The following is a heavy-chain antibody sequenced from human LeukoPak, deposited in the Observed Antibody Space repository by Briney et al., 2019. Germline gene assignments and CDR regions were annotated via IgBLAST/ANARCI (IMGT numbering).Heavy chain of an antibody. Sequence: PGGSLRLSCAASGLTFSNNYMSWVRQPPGKGLEWVSVVYSGGSTYYADSVKGRFTISRDSSKNTLYLHMNSLSAEDTAVYYCASGRSGYCANGVCSASRRGSSGIDYWGQGTLVAVSS. J-gene: IGHJ4*02. CDR1: GLTFSNNY. CDR3: ASGRSGYCANGVCSASRRGSSGIDY. CDR2: VYSGGST. D-gene: IGHD2-8*01. V-gene: IGHV3-53*01.